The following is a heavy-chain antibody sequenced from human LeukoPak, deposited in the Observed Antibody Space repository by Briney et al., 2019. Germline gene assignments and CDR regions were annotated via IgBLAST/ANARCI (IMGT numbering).Heavy chain of an antibody. CDR3: ARGPYGYYPGDWFDP. CDR1: GFTFSSYG. Sequence: GGSLRLSCAASGFTFSSYGMHWVRQAPGKGLEWVAVIWYDGSNNYYADSVKGRFTISRDNSKNTLYLQMNSLRAEDTAVYYCARGPYGYYPGDWFDPWGQGTLVTVSS. V-gene: IGHV3-33*01. J-gene: IGHJ5*02. CDR2: IWYDGSNN. D-gene: IGHD4-17*01.